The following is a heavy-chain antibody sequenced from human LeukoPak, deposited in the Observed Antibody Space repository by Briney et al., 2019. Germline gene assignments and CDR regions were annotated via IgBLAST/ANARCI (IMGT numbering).Heavy chain of an antibody. CDR2: IYYSGTT. V-gene: IGHV4-31*03. J-gene: IGHJ4*02. CDR3: ARGLDYYDSSGSFDY. D-gene: IGHD3-22*01. CDR1: GGSISSGAYY. Sequence: SQTLSLTCTVSGGSISSGAYYWNWIRQHPGKGLEWIGYIYYSGTTNYNPSLKSRVTMSVDTSKNQFPLKLSSVTAADTAVYYCARGLDYYDSSGSFDYWGQGTLVTVSS.